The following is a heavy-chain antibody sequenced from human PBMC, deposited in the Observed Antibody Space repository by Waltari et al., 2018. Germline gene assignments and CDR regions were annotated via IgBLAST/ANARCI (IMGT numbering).Heavy chain of an antibody. CDR3: ARFYGSGSYFES. D-gene: IGHD3-10*01. J-gene: IGHJ4*02. CDR1: GLKVSTSF. CDR2: IYSGGSA. V-gene: IGHV3-53*02. Sequence: EVKLVETGGGLIQPGGSLRLSCAASGLKVSTSFLSWVRQAPGKGLEWVSYIYSGGSAYYIDSVKGRFTISRDYSKNTLYLQMNRLTADDTAVYYCARFYGSGSYFESWGQGALVTVSS.